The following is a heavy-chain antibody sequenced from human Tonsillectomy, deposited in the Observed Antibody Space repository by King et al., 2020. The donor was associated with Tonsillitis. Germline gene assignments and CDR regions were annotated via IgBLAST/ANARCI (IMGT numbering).Heavy chain of an antibody. J-gene: IGHJ5*02. CDR1: GGTFSSYA. D-gene: IGHD3-22*01. Sequence: QRVQSGAEVKKPGSSVKVSCKASGGTFSSYAISWVRQAPGQGLEWMGGIIPIFGTANYAQKFQGRVTITADESTSTAYMELSSLRSEDTAVYYCASADYYDSSGYQRWFDPWGQGTLVTVSS. CDR3: ASADYYDSSGYQRWFDP. CDR2: IIPIFGTA. V-gene: IGHV1-69*01.